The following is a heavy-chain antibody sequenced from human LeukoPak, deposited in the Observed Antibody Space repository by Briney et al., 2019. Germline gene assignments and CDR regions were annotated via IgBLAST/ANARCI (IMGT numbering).Heavy chain of an antibody. V-gene: IGHV1-8*02. CDR3: ARAVNYYYGSGSYGY. D-gene: IGHD3-10*01. Sequence: ASVKVSCKASGYTFTGYYMHWVRQATGQGLEWMGWMNPNSGNTGYAQKFQGRVTMTRNTSISTAYMELSSLRSEDTAVYYCARAVNYYYGSGSYGYWGQGTLVTVSS. CDR1: GYTFTGYY. CDR2: MNPNSGNT. J-gene: IGHJ4*02.